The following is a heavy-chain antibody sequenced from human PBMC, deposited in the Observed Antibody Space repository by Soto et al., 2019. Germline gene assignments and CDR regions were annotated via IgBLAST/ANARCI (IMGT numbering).Heavy chain of an antibody. Sequence: PSETRSLTCTVSGGSISSGGYYRRWIRPHPGKGLEWIGNIYYSGSTYYNPSLKSRVTISVDTSKNQFSLKLSSVTAADTAVYYCARVPRLYYYDSSGPQGYFDYWGQGTLVTVSS. D-gene: IGHD3-22*01. V-gene: IGHV4-31*03. J-gene: IGHJ4*02. CDR2: IYYSGST. CDR3: ARVPRLYYYDSSGPQGYFDY. CDR1: GGSISSGGYY.